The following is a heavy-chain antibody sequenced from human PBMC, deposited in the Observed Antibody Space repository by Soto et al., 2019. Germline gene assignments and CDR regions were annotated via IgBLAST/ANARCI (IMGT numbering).Heavy chain of an antibody. CDR3: AGEKNSWYYRSVDY. CDR2: VTYDDTER. V-gene: IGHV3-30*03. J-gene: IGHJ4*02. D-gene: IGHD3-10*01. CDR1: GFSLSGHG. Sequence: QVQLVASGGGVVQPGRSLSLSCAASGFSLSGHGLHWVRQAPGGGLERVAVVTYDDTERHYPDSVKGRFTITRDTSKNTFSLQMNSLRVEDTAMYYCAGEKNSWYYRSVDYWGQGTLVIVSS.